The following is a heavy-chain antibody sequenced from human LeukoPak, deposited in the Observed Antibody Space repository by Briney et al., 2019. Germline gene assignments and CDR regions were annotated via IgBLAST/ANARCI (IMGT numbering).Heavy chain of an antibody. CDR3: ARDWCDLGSYCRGAGLDL. J-gene: IGHJ3*01. Sequence: PGGSLRLSCAASRFTISDYYMSWVRQAPGKGLEWVANIKADGSVVNYVDTVGGRFTISRDNAKNSLYLQLNSLRAEDTAVYYCARDWCDLGSYCRGAGLDLWGQGTMVTVSS. D-gene: IGHD3-10*01. V-gene: IGHV3-7*01. CDR1: RFTISDYY. CDR2: IKADGSVV.